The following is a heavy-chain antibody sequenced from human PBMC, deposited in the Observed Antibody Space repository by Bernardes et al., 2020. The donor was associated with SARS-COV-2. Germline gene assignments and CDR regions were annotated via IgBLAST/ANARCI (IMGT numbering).Heavy chain of an antibody. CDR2: IYPGDSDT. J-gene: IGHJ4*02. CDR1: GYSVTRHW. V-gene: IGHV5-51*01. Sequence: GAYLKISGEATGYSVTRHWIAWVRQIPGKGLEWIGTIYPGDSDTRYSPSFEGQVTISADKSISTAYLQWSSLKASDTAIYYCARPEIYSGYENWGQGTLVTVSS. CDR3: ARPEIYSGYEN. D-gene: IGHD5-12*01.